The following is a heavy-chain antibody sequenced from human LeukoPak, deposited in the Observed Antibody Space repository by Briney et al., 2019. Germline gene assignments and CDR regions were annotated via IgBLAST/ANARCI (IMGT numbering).Heavy chain of an antibody. CDR2: LHISGST. V-gene: IGHV4-4*07. Sequence: SETLSLTCSVSGGSISNYSWSWIRQPAGKGLEWIGRLHISGSTNYNPSLKSRVTMSEDTSKNQFSLKLTSVTAADTAVYYCAREAPLDAFDIWGQGTMVTVSS. J-gene: IGHJ3*02. CDR1: GGSISNYS. CDR3: AREAPLDAFDI.